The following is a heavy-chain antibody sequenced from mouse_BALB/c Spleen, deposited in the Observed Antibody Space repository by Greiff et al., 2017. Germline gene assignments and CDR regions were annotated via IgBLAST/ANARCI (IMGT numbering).Heavy chain of an antibody. V-gene: IGHV1-9*01. CDR1: GYTFSSYW. Sequence: VQRVESGGGLVKPGASVKISCKATGYTFSSYWIEWVKQRPGHGLEWIGEILPGSGSTNYNEKFKGKATFTADTSSNTAYMQLSSLTSEDSAVYYCARSGSSSYYAMDYWGQGTSVTVSS. CDR2: ILPGSGST. CDR3: ARSGSSSYYAMDY. J-gene: IGHJ4*01. D-gene: IGHD1-1*01.